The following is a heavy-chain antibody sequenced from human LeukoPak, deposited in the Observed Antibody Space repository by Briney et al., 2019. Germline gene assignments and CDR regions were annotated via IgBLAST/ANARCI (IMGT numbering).Heavy chain of an antibody. J-gene: IGHJ3*02. V-gene: IGHV3-23*01. CDR2: IGGSNGIT. CDR1: RFTFNSYA. CDR3: AKLRWELPQYDAFDI. D-gene: IGHD1-26*01. Sequence: GGSLRLSCAASRFTFNSYAMSWVRQAPGKGLEWVSVIGGSNGITFYVGSVKGRFTISRDNSKNTLYLQMNSLRAEDTAVYYCAKLRWELPQYDAFDIWGQGTMVTVSS.